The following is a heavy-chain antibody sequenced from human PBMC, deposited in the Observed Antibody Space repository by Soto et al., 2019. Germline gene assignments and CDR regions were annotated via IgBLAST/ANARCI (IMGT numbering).Heavy chain of an antibody. J-gene: IGHJ6*02. Sequence: PGESLKISFKGSGYSFTSYLIGWVRQMPGKGLEWMGIIYPGDSDTRYSPSFQGQVTISADKSISTAYLQWSSLKASDPAMYYCWRHPDYSNYAAAGYYYGMDVWGQGTTVPVCS. D-gene: IGHD4-4*01. CDR3: WRHPDYSNYAAAGYYYGMDV. CDR1: GYSFTSYL. V-gene: IGHV5-51*01. CDR2: IYPGDSDT.